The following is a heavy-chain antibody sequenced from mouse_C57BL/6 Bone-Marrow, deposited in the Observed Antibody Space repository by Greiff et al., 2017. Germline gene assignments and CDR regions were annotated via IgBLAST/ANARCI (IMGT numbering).Heavy chain of an antibody. J-gene: IGHJ3*01. CDR1: GYTFTSYW. V-gene: IGHV1-50*01. CDR2: IDPSDSYT. CDR3: ARGRLRRGAWFAY. Sequence: VQLQQPGAELVKPGASVKLSCKASGYTFTSYWMQWVKQRPGQGLEWIGEIDPSDSYTNYNQKFKGKATLTVDTSSSTAYMQLSSLTSEDSAVYYCARGRLRRGAWFAYWGQGTLVTVSA. D-gene: IGHD2-4*01.